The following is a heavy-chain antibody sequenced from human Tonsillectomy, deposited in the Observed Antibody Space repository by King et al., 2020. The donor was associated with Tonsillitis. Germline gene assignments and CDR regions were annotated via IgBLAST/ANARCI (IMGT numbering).Heavy chain of an antibody. Sequence: QLQESGPGLVKPSQTLSLTCIVSGGSISSGSYYWSWIRQHPGKGLEWIGYIYYTGSTYYSPSLKSRITISVDTSKNQFSLNVSSVTAADTAAYYCASATCSSTTCYRPEYFQEWGQGALVTVSS. J-gene: IGHJ1*01. D-gene: IGHD2-2*01. CDR1: GGSISSGSYY. V-gene: IGHV4-31*03. CDR3: ASATCSSTTCYRPEYFQE. CDR2: IYYTGST.